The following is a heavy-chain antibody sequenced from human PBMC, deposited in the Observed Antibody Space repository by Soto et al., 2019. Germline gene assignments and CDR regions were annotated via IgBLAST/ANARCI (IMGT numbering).Heavy chain of an antibody. D-gene: IGHD2-2*02. Sequence: SEALSLTCTVSGGSMSSGTYYWSWIRQHPGKGLEWIGYIYFSGNTYYNPSLKSRVTITVDTSKNQFSLKLSSVTAADTAVYYCATVYRAIFRQEAGYFDYWGQGTLVTVSS. CDR2: IYFSGNT. CDR1: GGSMSSGTYY. J-gene: IGHJ4*02. CDR3: ATVYRAIFRQEAGYFDY. V-gene: IGHV4-31*03.